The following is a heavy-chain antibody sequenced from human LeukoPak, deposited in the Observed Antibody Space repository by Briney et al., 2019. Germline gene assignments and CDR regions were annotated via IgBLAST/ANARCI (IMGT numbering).Heavy chain of an antibody. CDR3: AKDQYQLLWGYYYYYMDV. CDR2: ISGSGDST. V-gene: IGHV3-23*01. J-gene: IGHJ6*03. D-gene: IGHD2-2*01. Sequence: GGSLRLSCAASGFTFSHYNMSWVRQAPGKGLEWVSAISGSGDSTNYADSVKGRFTISRDNSKNTLYLQMNSLRAEDTAVYYCAKDQYQLLWGYYYYYMDVWGKGTTVTVSS. CDR1: GFTFSHYN.